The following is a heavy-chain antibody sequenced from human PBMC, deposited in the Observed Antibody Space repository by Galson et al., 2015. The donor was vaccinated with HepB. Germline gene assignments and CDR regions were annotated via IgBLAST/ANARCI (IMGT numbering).Heavy chain of an antibody. V-gene: IGHV1-69*13. Sequence: SVKVPCKASGGTFSTYAIDWVRQAPGQGLEWMGGIIPMFGTTNYAQKFQGRVTITADGSTSTAHMELTNLRFEDTAVYYCARVWVGGTYNDFRSGYSGWFDPWGQGTLVTVSS. CDR1: GGTFSTYA. D-gene: IGHD3-3*01. CDR2: IIPMFGTT. CDR3: ARVWVGGTYNDFRSGYSGWFDP. J-gene: IGHJ5*02.